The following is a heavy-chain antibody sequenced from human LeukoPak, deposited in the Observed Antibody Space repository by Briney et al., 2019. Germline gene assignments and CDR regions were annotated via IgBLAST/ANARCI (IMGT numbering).Heavy chain of an antibody. J-gene: IGHJ6*03. CDR1: GYTFTSYG. D-gene: IGHD3-22*01. V-gene: IGHV1-18*01. CDR3: ARDSSGYYYVWHYYYMDV. Sequence: ASVKVSGKASGYTFTSYGISWVRQAPGQGLEWMGWISAYNGNANYAQKLQGRVTMTTDTSTSTAYMELRSLRSDDTAVYYCARDSSGYYYVWHYYYMDVWGKGTTVTVSS. CDR2: ISAYNGNA.